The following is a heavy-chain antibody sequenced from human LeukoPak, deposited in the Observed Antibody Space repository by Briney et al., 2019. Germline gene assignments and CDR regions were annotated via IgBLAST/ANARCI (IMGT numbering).Heavy chain of an antibody. CDR1: GFTFDDYG. CDR3: TRAKTGYYDSTGYYLGAY. J-gene: IGHJ4*02. D-gene: IGHD3-22*01. Sequence: PGGSLRLSCAASGFTFDDYGMSWVRQAPGKGLEWVSGINWNGGSTVYADSVKGRLTISRDNASKCLYLQMNSLRAEDTALYFCTRAKTGYYDSTGYYLGAYWGQGTLVTVSS. V-gene: IGHV3-20*04. CDR2: INWNGGST.